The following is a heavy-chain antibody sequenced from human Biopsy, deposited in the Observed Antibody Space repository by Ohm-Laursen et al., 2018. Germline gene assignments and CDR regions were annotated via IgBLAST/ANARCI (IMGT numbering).Heavy chain of an antibody. V-gene: IGHV3-33*06. D-gene: IGHD6-13*01. Sequence: LSLTCAASGFTFSNYGMHWVRQAPGKGLEWLAVIWYDGSNKYYGDSVQGRFTISRDNSKNTLYLQMNSLRAEDTAVFYCVKDRGAAGTDYYYGMDVWGQGTTVTVSS. J-gene: IGHJ6*01. CDR1: GFTFSNYG. CDR3: VKDRGAAGTDYYYGMDV. CDR2: IWYDGSNK.